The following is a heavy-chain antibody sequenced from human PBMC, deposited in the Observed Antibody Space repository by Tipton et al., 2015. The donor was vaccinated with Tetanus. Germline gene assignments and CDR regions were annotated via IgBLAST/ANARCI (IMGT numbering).Heavy chain of an antibody. V-gene: IGHV4-4*02. Sequence: TLSLTCAVSGGSISSSNWWSWVRQPPGKGLEWIGEIYHSGSTNYNPSLKSRVTISVDKSKNQFSLKLSSVTAADTAVYYCASTYSGSYSTYYYYGMDVWGQGTTVTVSS. CDR2: IYHSGST. D-gene: IGHD1-26*01. CDR3: ASTYSGSYSTYYYYGMDV. J-gene: IGHJ6*02. CDR1: GGSISSSNW.